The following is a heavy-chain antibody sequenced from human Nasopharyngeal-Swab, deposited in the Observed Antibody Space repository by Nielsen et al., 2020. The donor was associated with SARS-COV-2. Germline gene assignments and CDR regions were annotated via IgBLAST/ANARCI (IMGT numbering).Heavy chain of an antibody. V-gene: IGHV1-46*01. CDR3: ARERTVTTAGDAFDI. Sequence: ASVKVSCKASGYTFTSYYMHWVRQAPGQGLEWIGIINPSGGSTSYAQKFQGRVTMTRDTSTSTVYMELSSLRSEDTAVYYCARERTVTTAGDAFDIWGQGTMVTVSS. D-gene: IGHD4-17*01. CDR1: GYTFTSYY. J-gene: IGHJ3*02. CDR2: INPSGGST.